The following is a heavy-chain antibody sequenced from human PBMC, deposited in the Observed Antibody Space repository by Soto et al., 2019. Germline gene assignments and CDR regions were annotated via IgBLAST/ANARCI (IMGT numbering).Heavy chain of an antibody. D-gene: IGHD1-26*01. CDR3: APRKYGSFNIGAFDI. CDR1: GFSFSTYE. CDR2: ISKNGIDI. J-gene: IGHJ3*02. V-gene: IGHV3-48*03. Sequence: EVQLVESGGGLVQPGGSLRLSCAASGFSFSTYEMNWVRQAPGKGLEWVSYISKNGIDIHYADSVKGRFTISRDNANNSLFLQMDSLRPEDTAVYYCAPRKYGSFNIGAFDIWGQGTMVTVSS.